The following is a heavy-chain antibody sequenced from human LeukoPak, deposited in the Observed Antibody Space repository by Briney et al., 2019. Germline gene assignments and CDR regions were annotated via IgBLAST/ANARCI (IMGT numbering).Heavy chain of an antibody. CDR3: ARGNNYDSSGYYYDDY. Sequence: PSETLSLTCTVSGGSISSYYWSWIRQPPGKGLEWIGYIYYSGSTSYNPSLKSRVTISVDTSKNQFSLKLSSVTAADTAVYYCARGNNYDSSGYYYDDYWGQGTLVTVSS. V-gene: IGHV4-59*01. D-gene: IGHD3-22*01. CDR2: IYYSGST. CDR1: GGSISSYY. J-gene: IGHJ4*02.